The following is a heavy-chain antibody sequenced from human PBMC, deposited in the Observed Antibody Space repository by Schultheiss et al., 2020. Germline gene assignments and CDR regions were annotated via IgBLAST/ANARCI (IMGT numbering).Heavy chain of an antibody. CDR3: AKGDYYDSSGYYSSFDY. Sequence: GESLKISCAASGFTFSSYAMSWVRQAPGKGLEWVSAISGSGGSTYYADSVKGRFTISRDNSKNTLYLQMNSLRAEDTAVYYCAKGDYYDSSGYYSSFDYWGQGTLVTVSS. CDR1: GFTFSSYA. CDR2: ISGSGGST. V-gene: IGHV3-23*01. J-gene: IGHJ4*02. D-gene: IGHD3-22*01.